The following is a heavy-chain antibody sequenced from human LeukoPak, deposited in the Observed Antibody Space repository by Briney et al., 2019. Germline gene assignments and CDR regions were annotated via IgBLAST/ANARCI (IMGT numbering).Heavy chain of an antibody. D-gene: IGHD3-22*01. Sequence: GGSLRLSCAVSGSTLSNYGMSWVRQAPGKRREGVAGLSGGGGGTSSADSVKGRFTISRDNPRNTLYLQMSGLRAEDTAVYFCAKRGVVIRVILVGFHREAYYFDSWGQGALVTVSS. CDR2: LSGGGGGT. CDR1: GSTLSNYG. CDR3: AKRGVVIRVILVGFHREAYYFDS. J-gene: IGHJ4*02. V-gene: IGHV3-23*01.